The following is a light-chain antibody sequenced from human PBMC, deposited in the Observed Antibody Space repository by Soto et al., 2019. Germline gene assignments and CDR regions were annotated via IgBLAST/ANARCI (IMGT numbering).Light chain of an antibody. J-gene: IGKJ1*01. CDR2: KAS. Sequence: DIQMTQSPSTLSASVGDRVTITCRASQSISSWLAWYQQKPGKAPKLLIYKASTLESGVPSRFSGSGSGTEFTLTISCLQPDDIASYYCQQYNSYWTFGQGTRVEIK. CDR3: QQYNSYWT. CDR1: QSISSW. V-gene: IGKV1-5*03.